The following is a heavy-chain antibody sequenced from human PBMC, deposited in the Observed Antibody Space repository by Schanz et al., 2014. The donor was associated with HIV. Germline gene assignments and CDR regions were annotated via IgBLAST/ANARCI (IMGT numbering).Heavy chain of an antibody. CDR1: GYTFTSYY. V-gene: IGHV1-46*01. CDR2: INPSGGST. Sequence: QVQLVQSGAEVKKPGASVKVSCKASGYTFTSYYMHWVRQAPGQGLEWMGIINPSGGSTSYAQKFQGRVTMTRDTSTSTVYMELSSLGSGDTAVYYCASHGEGITMIVVVNGGYYGMDVWGQGTTVTVSS. J-gene: IGHJ6*02. CDR3: ASHGEGITMIVVVNGGYYGMDV. D-gene: IGHD3-22*01.